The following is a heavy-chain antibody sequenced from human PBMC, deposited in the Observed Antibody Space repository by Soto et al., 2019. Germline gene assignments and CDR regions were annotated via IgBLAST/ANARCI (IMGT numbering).Heavy chain of an antibody. V-gene: IGHV1-18*01. CDR2: ISAYNGNT. D-gene: IGHD2-21*02. J-gene: IGHJ3*02. Sequence: GASVKVSCKASGYTFTSYGISWVRQAPGQGLEWMGWISAYNGNTNYAQKLQGRVTMTTDTSTSTAYMELRSLRSDDTAVYYCARDTVVVGGDLKNAFDIWGQGTMVTVSS. CDR3: ARDTVVVGGDLKNAFDI. CDR1: GYTFTSYG.